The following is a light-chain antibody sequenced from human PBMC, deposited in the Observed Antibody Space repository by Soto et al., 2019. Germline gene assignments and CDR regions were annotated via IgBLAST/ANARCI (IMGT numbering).Light chain of an antibody. CDR2: GSS. CDR1: QSLRVNY. CDR3: HQFGSSPFT. V-gene: IGKV3-20*01. J-gene: IGKJ3*01. Sequence: EAVLTQSPATLSLSPGDSAALSCWASQSLRVNYFAWYHQKPGQPPRLLVYGSSGRATGLPDRFSGSGSRKVFNLTISSVEPEDFGVYYCHQFGSSPFTFGPGTKV.